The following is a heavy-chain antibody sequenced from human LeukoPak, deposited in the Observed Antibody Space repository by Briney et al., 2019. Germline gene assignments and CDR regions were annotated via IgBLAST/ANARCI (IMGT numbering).Heavy chain of an antibody. D-gene: IGHD6-13*01. J-gene: IGHJ5*02. Sequence: GGSLRLSCAASGFTFSNYWMHWVRPALGKGLVRVSHINNDGSTTDNADTVKGRCTISRDNSTNTLYLQMNSLRDEDTAVYYCAKQAISIAAAGVSWFDPWGQGTLVTVSS. CDR1: GFTFSNYW. CDR3: AKQAISIAAAGVSWFDP. CDR2: INNDGSTT. V-gene: IGHV3-74*01.